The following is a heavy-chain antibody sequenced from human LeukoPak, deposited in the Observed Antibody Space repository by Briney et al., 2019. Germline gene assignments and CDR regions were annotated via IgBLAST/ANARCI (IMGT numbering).Heavy chain of an antibody. CDR1: GYTFTGYY. D-gene: IGHD3-3*01. V-gene: IGHV1-18*04. Sequence: GASVKVSCKASGYTFTGYYMHWVRQAPGQGLEWMGWISAYNGNTNYAQKLQGRVTMTTDTSTSTAYMELRSLRSDDTAVYYCAVEVPRSFGVVLRYYYYMDVWGKGTRSPSP. CDR3: AVEVPRSFGVVLRYYYYMDV. J-gene: IGHJ6*03. CDR2: ISAYNGNT.